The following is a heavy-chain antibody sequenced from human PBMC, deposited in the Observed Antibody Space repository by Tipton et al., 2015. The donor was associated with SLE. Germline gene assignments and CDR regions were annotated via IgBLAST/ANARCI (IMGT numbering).Heavy chain of an antibody. CDR2: ISANGGTT. CDR1: GFAFSTYA. CDR3: ATVSNSDNGA. D-gene: IGHD2-8*01. Sequence: SLRLSCVASGFAFSTYALTWVRQAPGKGLGWVSSISANGGTTFYGDSVKGRFTIFRDNTKNTLYLQMNSLTTDDTAVYYCATVSNSDNGAWGQGTLVTVSS. J-gene: IGHJ4*02. V-gene: IGHV3-23*01.